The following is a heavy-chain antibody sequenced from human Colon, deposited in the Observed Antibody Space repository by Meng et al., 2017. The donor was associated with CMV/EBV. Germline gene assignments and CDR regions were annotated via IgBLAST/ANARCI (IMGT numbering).Heavy chain of an antibody. CDR1: GFTFSSYA. J-gene: IGHJ4*02. D-gene: IGHD3-22*01. CDR3: ARKGDYYDSSGHRAFDY. CDR2: ISYDGSNK. Sequence: GESLKISCAASGFTFSSYALHWVRQAPGKGLEWVAVISYDGSNKYYADSVKGRFTISRDNSKNTLYLQMISLRAEDTAVYYCARKGDYYDSSGHRAFDYWGQGTLVTVSS. V-gene: IGHV3-30*04.